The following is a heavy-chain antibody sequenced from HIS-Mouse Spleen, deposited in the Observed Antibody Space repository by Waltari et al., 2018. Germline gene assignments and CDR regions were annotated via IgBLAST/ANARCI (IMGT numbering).Heavy chain of an antibody. Sequence: QLQLQESGPGLVKPSETLSLTCTVSGCSISSSSYSWGWIRPPPGKGLEWIGSIYYSGSTYYNPSLKSRVTISVDTSKNQFSLKLSSVTAADTAVYYCAREIPYSSSWYDWYFDLWGRGTLVTVSS. CDR2: IYYSGST. CDR3: AREIPYSSSWYDWYFDL. J-gene: IGHJ2*01. CDR1: GCSISSSSYS. D-gene: IGHD6-13*01. V-gene: IGHV4-39*07.